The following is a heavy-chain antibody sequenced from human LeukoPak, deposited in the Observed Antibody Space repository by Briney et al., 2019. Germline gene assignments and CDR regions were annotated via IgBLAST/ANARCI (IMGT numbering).Heavy chain of an antibody. D-gene: IGHD3-22*01. Sequence: GGTLRLSCAASGFTFSSYGMSWVRQAPGKGLEWVSAISGSGGSTYYADSVKGRFTISRDNSKNTLYLQMNSLRAEDTAVYYCAKGANPFGYYDSGGYSSCWGQGTLVTVSS. CDR2: ISGSGGST. V-gene: IGHV3-23*01. CDR1: GFTFSSYG. CDR3: AKGANPFGYYDSGGYSSC. J-gene: IGHJ4*02.